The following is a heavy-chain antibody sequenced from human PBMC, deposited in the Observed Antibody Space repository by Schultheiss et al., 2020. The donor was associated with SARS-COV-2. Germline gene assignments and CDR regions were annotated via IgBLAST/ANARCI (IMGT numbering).Heavy chain of an antibody. CDR3: AREDTIFGVSI. Sequence: SETLSLTCTVSGGSISSYYWSWIRQPAGKGLEWIGEINHSGSTNYNPSLKSRVTISVDTSKNQFSLKLSSVTAADTAVYYCAREDTIFGVSIWGQGTMVTVSS. CDR1: GGSISSYY. V-gene: IGHV4-59*12. J-gene: IGHJ3*02. CDR2: INHSGST. D-gene: IGHD3-3*01.